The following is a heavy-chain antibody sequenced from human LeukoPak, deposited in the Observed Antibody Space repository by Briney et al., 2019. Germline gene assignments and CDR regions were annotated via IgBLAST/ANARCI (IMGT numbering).Heavy chain of an antibody. CDR1: GFTFSSYW. Sequence: GGSLRLSCAASGFTFSSYWMSWVRQAPGKGLEWVANIKQDGSEKYYVDSVKGRFTISRDNAKNSLYLQMNSLRAEDTAVHYCARDRIDVWGSYRYNDYWGQGTLVTVSS. D-gene: IGHD3-16*02. J-gene: IGHJ4*02. CDR3: ARDRIDVWGSYRYNDY. V-gene: IGHV3-7*03. CDR2: IKQDGSEK.